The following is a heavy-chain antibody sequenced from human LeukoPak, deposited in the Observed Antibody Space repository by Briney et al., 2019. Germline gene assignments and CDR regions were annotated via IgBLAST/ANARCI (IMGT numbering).Heavy chain of an antibody. CDR1: GFTFSSYS. Sequence: GGSLRLSCAASGFTFSSYSMNWVRQAPGKGLEWVSSISSSSSYIYYADSVKGRFTISRDNAKNSLYLQMNSLRAEDTAVYYCARDPSSGGWTRYYYYYYMDVWGKGTTVTVSS. J-gene: IGHJ6*03. D-gene: IGHD6-19*01. V-gene: IGHV3-21*01. CDR3: ARDPSSGGWTRYYYYYYMDV. CDR2: ISSSSSYI.